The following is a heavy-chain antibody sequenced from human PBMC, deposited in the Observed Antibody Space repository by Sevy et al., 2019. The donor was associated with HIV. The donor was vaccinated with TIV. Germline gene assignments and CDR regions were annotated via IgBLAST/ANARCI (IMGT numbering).Heavy chain of an antibody. CDR3: ARDYGDVGPNYLDY. CDR2: ISYTGSNK. D-gene: IGHD4-17*01. CDR1: GLPFSTYA. V-gene: IGHV3-30*04. J-gene: IGHJ4*02. Sequence: GGSLRLSCAASGLPFSTYAMQWVRQAPGKGLEWVATISYTGSNKHYTDSVKGRFTISRDNSENILFLQLNSLRVEDSAVYYCARDYGDVGPNYLDYWGQGTLVTVSS.